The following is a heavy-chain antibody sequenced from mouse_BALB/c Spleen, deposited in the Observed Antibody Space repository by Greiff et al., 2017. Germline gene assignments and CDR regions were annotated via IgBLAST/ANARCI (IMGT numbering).Heavy chain of an antibody. V-gene: IGHV8-11*01. CDR2: IWWNDNK. CDR3: ARIALTTVVATYWYFDV. Sequence: QVTLKVCGPGILQPSQTLSLTCSFSGFSLSTYGIGVGWIRQPSGKGLEWLAHIWWNDNKYYNTALKSRLTISKDTSNNQVFLKIASVDTADTATYYCARIALTTVVATYWYFDVWGAGTTVTVSS. J-gene: IGHJ1*01. D-gene: IGHD1-1*01. CDR1: GFSLSTYGIG.